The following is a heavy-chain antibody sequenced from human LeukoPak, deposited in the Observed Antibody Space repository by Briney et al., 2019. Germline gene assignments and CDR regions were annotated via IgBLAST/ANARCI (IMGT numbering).Heavy chain of an antibody. CDR2: IYYSGST. J-gene: IGHJ4*02. CDR3: ARRGVVVITAPFDY. D-gene: IGHD3-22*01. Sequence: SQTLTLTCTVSGGSISSGGYYWSWIRQHPGKGLEWIGYIYYSGSTYYNPSLKSRVTISVDTSKNQFSLKLSSVTAADTAVYYCARRGVVVITAPFDYWGQGTLVTVSS. V-gene: IGHV4-31*03. CDR1: GGSISSGGYY.